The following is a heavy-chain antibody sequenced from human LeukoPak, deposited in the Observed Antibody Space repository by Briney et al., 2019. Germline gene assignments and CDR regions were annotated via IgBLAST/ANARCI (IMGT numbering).Heavy chain of an antibody. D-gene: IGHD2-15*01. CDR3: ARACRVGSSHAGDY. V-gene: IGHV3-74*01. CDR1: GFTFTTYW. Sequence: GGSLRLSCTPSGFTFTTYWMHWVRHAPGKGLVWVSRINSDGSFTGYAHSVKGRFTVSRENAKHTVYLQMNSLRAEDTAVYYCARACRVGSSHAGDYWGQGTPVTVSS. J-gene: IGHJ4*02. CDR2: INSDGSFT.